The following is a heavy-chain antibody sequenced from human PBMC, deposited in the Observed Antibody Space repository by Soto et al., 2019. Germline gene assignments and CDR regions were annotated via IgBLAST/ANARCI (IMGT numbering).Heavy chain of an antibody. CDR3: ARRESYDILTGYYQFDY. D-gene: IGHD3-9*01. CDR2: IYYSGST. J-gene: IGHJ4*02. V-gene: IGHV4-39*01. CDR1: GGSISSSSYY. Sequence: SETLSLTCTVSGGSISSSSYYWGWIRQPPGKGLEWIGSIYYSGSTYYNPSLKSRVTISVDTSKNQFSLKLSSVTAADTAVYYCARRESYDILTGYYQFDYWGQRTPVTVSS.